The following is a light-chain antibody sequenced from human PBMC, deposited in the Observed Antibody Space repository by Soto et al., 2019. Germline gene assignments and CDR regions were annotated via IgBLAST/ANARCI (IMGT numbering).Light chain of an antibody. V-gene: IGKV3-20*01. CDR3: QQYGSSPRT. CDR2: DAS. J-gene: IGKJ2*02. Sequence: EIVLTQSPGTLSLSPGERATLSCRASQSVSNSYLAWYQQKPGQAPRLLIYDASSRATGIPDRFSGSGSGTDFTLTISRLEPQDFAVYYCQQYGSSPRTFAQVTKLEIK. CDR1: QSVSNSY.